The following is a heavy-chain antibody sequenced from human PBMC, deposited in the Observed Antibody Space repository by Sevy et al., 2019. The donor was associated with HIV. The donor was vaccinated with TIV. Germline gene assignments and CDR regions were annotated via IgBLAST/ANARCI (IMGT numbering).Heavy chain of an antibody. J-gene: IGHJ5*02. Sequence: SETLSLTCTVSGGSISAYHWSWIRQPPGKGLEWIGYIHYTGSTKYNPSLESRVTISVHTSKNQFSLKLSSVTAADTAVYYCARAPPVRSGDDSLNWFAPWGQGTLVTVSS. V-gene: IGHV4-59*01. D-gene: IGHD5-12*01. CDR2: IHYTGST. CDR1: GGSISAYH. CDR3: ARAPPVRSGDDSLNWFAP.